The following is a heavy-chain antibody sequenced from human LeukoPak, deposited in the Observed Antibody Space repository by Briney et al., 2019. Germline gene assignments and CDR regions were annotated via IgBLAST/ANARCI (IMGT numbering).Heavy chain of an antibody. D-gene: IGHD6-19*01. Sequence: SETLSLTCTVSGGSISSGSYYWSWIRQPAGKGLEWIGRIYTSGGTNYNPSLKSRVTISVDTSKNQFSLKLSSVTAADTAVYYCAIMEQWGGYFQHWGQGTLVTVSS. CDR1: GGSISSGSYY. CDR3: AIMEQWGGYFQH. J-gene: IGHJ1*01. V-gene: IGHV4-61*02. CDR2: IYTSGGT.